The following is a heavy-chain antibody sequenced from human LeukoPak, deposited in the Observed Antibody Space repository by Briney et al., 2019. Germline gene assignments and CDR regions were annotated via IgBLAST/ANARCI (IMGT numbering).Heavy chain of an antibody. CDR1: GFTFANYA. V-gene: IGHV3-23*01. CDR3: AKDDLMDSVSTVRNWFDI. D-gene: IGHD5/OR15-5a*01. J-gene: IGHJ5*02. Sequence: PGGSLRLSCAASGFTFANYALTWVRQAPGKGLEWVSTVSGGGGVTYYAGSVKGRFTISRDNSKNTLYLQMNGLRAEDTALYYCAKDDLMDSVSTVRNWFDIWGQGTLVTVSS. CDR2: VSGGGGVT.